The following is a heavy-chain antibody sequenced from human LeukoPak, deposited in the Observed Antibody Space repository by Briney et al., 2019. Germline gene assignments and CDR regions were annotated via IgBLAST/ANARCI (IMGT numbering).Heavy chain of an antibody. D-gene: IGHD3-22*01. J-gene: IGHJ4*02. CDR3: AKDPRTSDYYYGYLDY. Sequence: GGSLRLSCVASGVSFNNFAMSWVRQAPGKGLEWVSSISGRGDNTYYRDSVKGRFTISRDNSKNTLYLQMNTLRAEDTAVYYCAKDPRTSDYYYGYLDYWGQGTLVTVSS. V-gene: IGHV3-23*01. CDR1: GVSFNNFA. CDR2: ISGRGDNT.